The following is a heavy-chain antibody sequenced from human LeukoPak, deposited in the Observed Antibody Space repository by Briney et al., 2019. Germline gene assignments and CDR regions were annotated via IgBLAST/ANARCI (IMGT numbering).Heavy chain of an antibody. CDR3: AKDLTYESSGSVIDN. Sequence: GGSLRLSCAASGFIFEDYTMHWVRQVPGKTLEWVSLVNWHGTTYYADSLKGRFTISRDNSKNSLYLQMDSLRTEDTAFYYCAKDLTYESSGSVIDNWGLGTLVTVSS. CDR1: GFIFEDYT. CDR2: VNWHGTT. D-gene: IGHD3-22*01. V-gene: IGHV3-43*01. J-gene: IGHJ4*02.